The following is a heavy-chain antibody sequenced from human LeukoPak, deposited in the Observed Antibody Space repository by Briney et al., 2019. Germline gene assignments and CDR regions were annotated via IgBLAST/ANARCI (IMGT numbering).Heavy chain of an antibody. D-gene: IGHD3-22*01. CDR3: ARVVMGSRSTYYDSSGYRAYAFDI. V-gene: IGHV4-59*01. CDR2: IYYSGST. CDR1: GGSISSYY. Sequence: SETLSLTCTVSGGSISSYYWSWIRQPPGKGLEWIGYIYYSGSTNYNPSLKSRVTISVDTSMNQFSLKLSSVTAADTAMYYCARVVMGSRSTYYDSSGYRAYAFDIWGQGTMVTVSS. J-gene: IGHJ3*02.